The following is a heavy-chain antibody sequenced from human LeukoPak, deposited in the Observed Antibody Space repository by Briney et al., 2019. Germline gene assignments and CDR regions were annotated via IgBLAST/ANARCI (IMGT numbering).Heavy chain of an antibody. Sequence: GGSLRLSCAASGFTFSDYYTSWIRVAPGKGLEWVSYISSSSTYTNYADSVKGRFTISRDNAKNSLYLQMNSLRAEDTAVYYCARSLRRDCDSTSCWAALDIWGQGTMVTVSS. CDR2: ISSSSTYT. J-gene: IGHJ3*02. V-gene: IGHV3-11*03. CDR1: GFTFSDYY. CDR3: ARSLRRDCDSTSCWAALDI. D-gene: IGHD2-2*01.